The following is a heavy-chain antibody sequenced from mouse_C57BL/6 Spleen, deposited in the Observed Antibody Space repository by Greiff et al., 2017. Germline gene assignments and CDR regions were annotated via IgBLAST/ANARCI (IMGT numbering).Heavy chain of an antibody. D-gene: IGHD3-2*02. CDR3: ARSDSSVYGFAY. J-gene: IGHJ3*01. CDR1: GYAFSSSW. V-gene: IGHV1-82*01. Sequence: VQLQESGPELVKPGASVKISCKVSGYAFSSSWMNWVKQRPGTGLEWIGGIYPGDGDTNYNGQVKGKATLTADKSSSTSYMQLSSLTSEDSAVYFCARSDSSVYGFAYWGQGTLVTVSS. CDR2: IYPGDGDT.